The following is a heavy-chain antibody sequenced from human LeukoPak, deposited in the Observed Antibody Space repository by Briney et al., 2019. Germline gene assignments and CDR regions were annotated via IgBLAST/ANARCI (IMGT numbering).Heavy chain of an antibody. CDR1: GYTFTGYY. Sequence: ASVKVFCKASGYTFTGYYMHWVRQAPGQGLEWMGRINPNSGGTNYAQKFQGRVTMTRDTSISTAYMELSRLRSDDTAVYYCASLRDGYNFDYYYMDVWGKGTTVTVSS. V-gene: IGHV1-2*06. CDR2: INPNSGGT. D-gene: IGHD5-24*01. CDR3: ASLRDGYNFDYYYMDV. J-gene: IGHJ6*03.